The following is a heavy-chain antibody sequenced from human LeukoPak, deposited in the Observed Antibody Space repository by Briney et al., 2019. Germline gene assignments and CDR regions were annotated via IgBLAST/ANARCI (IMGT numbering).Heavy chain of an antibody. CDR3: ARASPTNYYYYGMDV. J-gene: IGHJ6*02. Sequence: GESLKISCKGSGYSFTNCWIGWVRQMPGKGLEWMGIIYPGDSDTRYSPSFQGQVTISADKSITTAYLQWSSLKASDTAMYYCARASPTNYYYYGMDVWGQGTTVSVSS. CDR2: IYPGDSDT. V-gene: IGHV5-51*01. CDR1: GYSFTNCW.